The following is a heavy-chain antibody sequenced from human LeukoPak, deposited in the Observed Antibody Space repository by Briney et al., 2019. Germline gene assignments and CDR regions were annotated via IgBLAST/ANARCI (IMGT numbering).Heavy chain of an antibody. J-gene: IGHJ4*02. V-gene: IGHV1-8*03. D-gene: IGHD1-26*01. CDR3: AGGALWV. CDR2: MNPNSGNT. Sequence: ASVKVSCKASGCTFTSYGISWVRQATGQGLEWMGWMNPNSGNTGNAQKFQGRVTFTRTTSISTAYMELSSLRSEDTAVYYCAGGALWVWGEGTLVTVSS. CDR1: GCTFTSYG.